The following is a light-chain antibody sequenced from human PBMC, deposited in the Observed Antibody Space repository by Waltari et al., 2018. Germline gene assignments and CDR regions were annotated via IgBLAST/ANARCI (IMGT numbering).Light chain of an antibody. CDR2: AAS. J-gene: IGKJ3*01. Sequence: DIQLTQSPSFLSTSVGDRVTIACRASQGIGSYLAWYQQKPGKAPQLLIHAASTLQSGVPSRFSGSGSGTDFTLTISSLQPEDFATYYCQQLNSYPLTFGPGTKVDIK. CDR1: QGIGSY. V-gene: IGKV1-9*01. CDR3: QQLNSYPLT.